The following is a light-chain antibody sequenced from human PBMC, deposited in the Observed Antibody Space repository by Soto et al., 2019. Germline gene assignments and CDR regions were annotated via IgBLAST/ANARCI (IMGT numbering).Light chain of an antibody. J-gene: IGKJ1*01. V-gene: IGKV3-15*01. CDR1: HSFSSK. CDR2: GAS. Sequence: EVVMTQSPATLSVSPGEGATLSFIASHSFSSKLAWYQQKPGQAPRLLIYGASTRATGIPARFSGSGSGTEFTLIISSLQSEDSAVYYCQQYNSWLWTFGQGTKV. CDR3: QQYNSWLWT.